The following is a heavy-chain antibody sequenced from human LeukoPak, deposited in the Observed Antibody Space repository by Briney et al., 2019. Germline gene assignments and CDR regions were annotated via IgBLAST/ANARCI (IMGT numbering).Heavy chain of an antibody. D-gene: IGHD3-3*01. Sequence: SETLSLTCTVSGGSISSSSYYWGWIRQPPGKVLEWIGSIYYSGSTYYNPSRKSRVTISVDTSKNQFSLKLSSVHAADKAVYYCARYTTNDAIFGVVTYNWFDPWGQGPLVTVSS. V-gene: IGHV4-39*07. CDR3: ARYTTNDAIFGVVTYNWFDP. CDR2: IYYSGST. J-gene: IGHJ5*02. CDR1: GGSISSSSYY.